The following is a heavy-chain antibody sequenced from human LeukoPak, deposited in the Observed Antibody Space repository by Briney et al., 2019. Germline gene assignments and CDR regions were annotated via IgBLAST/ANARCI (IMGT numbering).Heavy chain of an antibody. Sequence: GESLKISCKASGYTFTGYYMHWVRQAPGQGLEWMGWINPNSGGTNYAQKFQGRVAMTRDTSISTAYMELSRLRSDDTAVYYCARDRRAAGTGWFDPWGQGTLVTVSS. CDR3: ARDRRAAGTGWFDP. CDR1: GYTFTGYY. V-gene: IGHV1-2*02. D-gene: IGHD6-13*01. CDR2: INPNSGGT. J-gene: IGHJ5*02.